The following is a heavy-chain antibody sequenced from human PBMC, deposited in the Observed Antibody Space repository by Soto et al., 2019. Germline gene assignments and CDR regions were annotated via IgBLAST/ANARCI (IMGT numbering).Heavy chain of an antibody. J-gene: IGHJ5*02. CDR1: GGSFSGYY. D-gene: IGHD3-10*01. Sequence: SETLSLTCAVYGGSFSGYYWSWIRQPPGKGLEWIGEINHSGSTNYNPSLKSRVTISLDTSKNQFSLKLSSVTAADTAVYYCARGRLELLWFGGPQRWFDPWGQGTLVTVST. V-gene: IGHV4-34*01. CDR2: INHSGST. CDR3: ARGRLELLWFGGPQRWFDP.